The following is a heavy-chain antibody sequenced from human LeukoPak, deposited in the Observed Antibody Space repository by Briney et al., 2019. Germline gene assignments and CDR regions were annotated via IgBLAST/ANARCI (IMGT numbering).Heavy chain of an antibody. CDR3: VRGNYNFDY. V-gene: IGHV6-1*01. CDR2: TYYRSQWYY. Sequence: SQTLSLTCAISGESVSSTGASWNWIRQSPSRGLEWLGRTYYRSQWYYEYALSVKSRIIVAPDTSKNQFSLQLDSVTPEDTAVYYCVRGNYNFDYWGQGSLVTVSS. D-gene: IGHD5-24*01. CDR1: GESVSSTGAS. J-gene: IGHJ4*02.